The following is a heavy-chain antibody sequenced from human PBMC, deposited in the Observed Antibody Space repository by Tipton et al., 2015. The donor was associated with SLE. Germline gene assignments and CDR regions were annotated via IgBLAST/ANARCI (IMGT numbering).Heavy chain of an antibody. CDR1: GGSITSGTYY. CDR3: ARYYYYNYYIDV. J-gene: IGHJ6*03. V-gene: IGHV4-61*09. CDR2: IYTSGST. Sequence: TLSLTCSVSGGSITSGTYYWSWIRQPAGKGLEWIGHIYTSGSTKYNPSLKSRVTISLDTSKNQFSRKLTSVTAADTAVYYCARYYYYNYYIDVWGKGTTVTVSS.